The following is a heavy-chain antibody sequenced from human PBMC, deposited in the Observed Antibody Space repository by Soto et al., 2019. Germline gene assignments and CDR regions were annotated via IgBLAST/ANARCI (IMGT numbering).Heavy chain of an antibody. CDR3: ARVGYYYDSSGYLSRVFDY. Sequence: SETLSLTCTVSGASISSGDYYWSWIRQPPGKGLEWIGNIYYSGNTYYNPSLKSRLIISIDTSKNQFSLKVGSVTAADTAVYYCARVGYYYDSSGYLSRVFDYWGQGTLVTVSS. D-gene: IGHD3-22*01. V-gene: IGHV4-30-4*01. CDR1: GASISSGDYY. J-gene: IGHJ4*02. CDR2: IYYSGNT.